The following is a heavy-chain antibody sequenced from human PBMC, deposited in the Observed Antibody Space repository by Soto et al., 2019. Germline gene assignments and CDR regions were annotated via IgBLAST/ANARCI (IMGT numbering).Heavy chain of an antibody. D-gene: IGHD6-19*01. V-gene: IGHV1-24*01. CDR3: ARELHSSGWYRGAFDI. Sequence: ASVKVSCKVSGYTLTELSMHWVRQAPGKGLEWMGGFDPEDGETIYAQKFQGRVTMTEDTSTDTAYMELSSLRSEDTAVYYCARELHSSGWYRGAFDIWGQGTMVTVS. J-gene: IGHJ3*02. CDR1: GYTLTELS. CDR2: FDPEDGET.